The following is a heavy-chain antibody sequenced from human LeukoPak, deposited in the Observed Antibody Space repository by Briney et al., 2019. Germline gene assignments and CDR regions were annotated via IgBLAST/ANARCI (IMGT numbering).Heavy chain of an antibody. CDR2: SSNDGSNS. V-gene: IGHV3-30*03. CDR3: ARTMIPEGRGAFDI. CDR1: GFTFSSYG. J-gene: IGHJ3*02. D-gene: IGHD3-22*01. Sequence: GGSLRLSCAASGFTFSSYGMHWVRQAPGKGLEWVAVSSNDGSNSYCAESVKGRCTTSRDNSVNTLYLQMNSLRAEDTAVYYCARTMIPEGRGAFDIWGQGTMVTVSS.